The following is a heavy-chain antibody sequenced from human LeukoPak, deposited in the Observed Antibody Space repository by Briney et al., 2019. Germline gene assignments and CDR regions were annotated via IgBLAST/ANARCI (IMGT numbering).Heavy chain of an antibody. V-gene: IGHV3-20*04. CDR2: INWNGGRT. CDR3: ARGFSSGWSVGFGY. Sequence: GGSLRLSCAPSGFTFDDYGMTWVRQAPGKGLEWFSGINWNGGRTGYADAVKGRFTISRDNAKISLYLQMNSLRAGDTVLYYCARGFSSGWSVGFGYWGPGTLVTVSS. D-gene: IGHD6-19*01. CDR1: GFTFDDYG. J-gene: IGHJ4*02.